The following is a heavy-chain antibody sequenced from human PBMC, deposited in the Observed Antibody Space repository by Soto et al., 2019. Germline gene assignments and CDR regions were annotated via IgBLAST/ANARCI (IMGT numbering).Heavy chain of an antibody. CDR1: GDSVNSGGHY. CDR2: THASGVT. V-gene: IGHV4-31*03. J-gene: IGHJ3*02. D-gene: IGHD4-17*01. Sequence: QVQLQESGPGLVKPSQTLSLTCSVSGDSVNSGGHYWNWIRQHPGKGLEWVGYTHASGVTSYNPSLKSRLDLSVDMSKNEVSLKLTSVTAADTPVYFCARDRGYGPKGYAFDIWGQGTMVTVSS. CDR3: ARDRGYGPKGYAFDI.